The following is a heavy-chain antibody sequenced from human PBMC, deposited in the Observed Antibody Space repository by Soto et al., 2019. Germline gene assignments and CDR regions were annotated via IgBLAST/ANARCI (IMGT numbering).Heavy chain of an antibody. D-gene: IGHD2-21*02. Sequence: QVQLVESGGGVVQPGRSLRLFCAASGFTFRNYGMHWVRQAPGKGLEWVAIIWYDGSKKYYADSVKGRFTISRDNSKNTLYLQMNSLRAEDTAVYYCARESVVVTATFDLWGRGTLVTVSS. CDR3: ARESVVVTATFDL. CDR1: GFTFRNYG. J-gene: IGHJ2*01. CDR2: IWYDGSKK. V-gene: IGHV3-33*01.